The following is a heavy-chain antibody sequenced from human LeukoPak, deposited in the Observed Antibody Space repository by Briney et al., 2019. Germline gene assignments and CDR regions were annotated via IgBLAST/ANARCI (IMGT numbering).Heavy chain of an antibody. CDR2: ISSSGSTI. CDR3: ARDGLFWSGPDAFDI. CDR1: GFTFSDYY. J-gene: IGHJ3*02. V-gene: IGHV3-11*01. D-gene: IGHD3-3*01. Sequence: GGSLRLSCAASGFTFSDYYMSWIRQAPGKGLEWVSYISSSGSTIYYADSVKGRFTISRDNAKNSLYQQMNSLRAEDTAVYYCARDGLFWSGPDAFDIWGQGTMVTVSS.